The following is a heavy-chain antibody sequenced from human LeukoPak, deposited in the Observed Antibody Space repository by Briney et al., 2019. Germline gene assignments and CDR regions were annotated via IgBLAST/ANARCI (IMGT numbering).Heavy chain of an antibody. CDR2: MNPNSGNT. Sequence: ASVKVSCKASGYTFTTYDINWVRQATGQGLEWMGWMNPNSGNTGYAQKFQGRVTMTRNTSISTAYMELSSLRSEDTAVYYCARKRPAARGLGWFDPWGQGTLVTVSS. D-gene: IGHD6-6*01. J-gene: IGHJ5*02. CDR3: ARKRPAARGLGWFDP. CDR1: GYTFTTYD. V-gene: IGHV1-8*01.